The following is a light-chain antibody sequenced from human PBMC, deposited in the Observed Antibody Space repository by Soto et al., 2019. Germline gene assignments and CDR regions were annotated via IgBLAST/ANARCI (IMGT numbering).Light chain of an antibody. V-gene: IGLV2-14*01. J-gene: IGLJ3*02. CDR1: SSDVGDYYY. Sequence: QSVLTQPASVSWSPGQSITIACTGTSSDVGDYYYVSWYQHHPGKPPKLVIYGVSNRPSGVSSRFSASKSGNTASLTISGLQADDEAEYYCSSYTSSSTLVFGGGTKVTVL. CDR2: GVS. CDR3: SSYTSSSTLV.